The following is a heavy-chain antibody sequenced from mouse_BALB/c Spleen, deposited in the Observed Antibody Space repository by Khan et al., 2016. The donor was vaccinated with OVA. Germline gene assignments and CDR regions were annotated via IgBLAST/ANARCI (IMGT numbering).Heavy chain of an antibody. CDR1: GYTFTTAG. Sequence: QIQLVQSGPELKKPGETVRISCKASGYTFTTAGMQWVQKMPGKGLKWIGWINTHSGVPKYAEDFKGRFAFSLDTSASTAYLQITTLKNEDTATYFCARGGAAYYRNDGGSMDYWGQGTSVTVSS. D-gene: IGHD2-14*01. J-gene: IGHJ4*01. CDR3: ARGGAAYYRNDGGSMDY. CDR2: INTHSGVP. V-gene: IGHV9-4*02.